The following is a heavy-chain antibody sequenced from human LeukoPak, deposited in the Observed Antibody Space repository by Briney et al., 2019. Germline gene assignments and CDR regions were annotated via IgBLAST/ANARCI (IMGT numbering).Heavy chain of an antibody. J-gene: IGHJ4*02. Sequence: GGSLRLSCAASGFTFSSYAMSWVRQAPGKGLEWVSTITDSGGITYYADSVKGRFTISRDNSKNTLYLQMNSLRAEDTAVYYCARETSSGYCSSTSCSPADYWGQGTLVTVSS. D-gene: IGHD2-2*01. CDR3: ARETSSGYCSSTSCSPADY. CDR2: ITDSGGIT. V-gene: IGHV3-23*01. CDR1: GFTFSSYA.